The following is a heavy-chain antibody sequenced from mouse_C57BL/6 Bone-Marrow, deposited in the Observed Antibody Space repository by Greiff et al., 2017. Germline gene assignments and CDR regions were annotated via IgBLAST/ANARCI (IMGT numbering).Heavy chain of an antibody. D-gene: IGHD2-3*01. CDR3: ARVDGYWGFAY. V-gene: IGHV1-81*01. CDR1: GYTFTSYG. CDR2: IYPRSGNT. J-gene: IGHJ3*01. Sequence: QVQLKESGAELARPGASVKLSCKASGYTFTSYGISWVKQRTGQGLEWIGEIYPRSGNTYYNEKFKGKATLTADKSSSTAYMELRSLTSEDSAVYFCARVDGYWGFAYWGQGTLVTVSA.